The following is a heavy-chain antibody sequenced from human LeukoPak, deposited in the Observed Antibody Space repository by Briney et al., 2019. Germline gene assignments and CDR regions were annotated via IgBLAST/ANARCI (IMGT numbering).Heavy chain of an antibody. CDR3: ARDSRWELADWRGGFDP. CDR1: GYTFTGYY. D-gene: IGHD1-26*01. CDR2: INPNSGGT. V-gene: IGHV1-2*02. J-gene: IGHJ5*02. Sequence: ASVKVSCKASGYTFTGYYMHWVRQAPGQGLEWMGWINPNSGGTNYAQKFQGRVTMTRDTSISTAYMELSRLRSDDTAVYYCARDSRWELADWRGGFDPWGQGTLVTVSS.